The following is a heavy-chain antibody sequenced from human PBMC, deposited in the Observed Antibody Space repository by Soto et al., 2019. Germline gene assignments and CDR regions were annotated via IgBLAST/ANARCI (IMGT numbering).Heavy chain of an antibody. J-gene: IGHJ4*02. CDR2: IYSGGST. CDR3: VRDDVGVGIDS. D-gene: IGHD1-26*01. Sequence: PGGSLRLSCAASGFTVSSNYMSWVRQAPGKGLKWVSVIYSGGSTYYADSVKGRFTISRDNAKNTLFLQMNSLRADDTAVYYCVRDDVGVGIDSWGLGTLVTVSS. V-gene: IGHV3-66*01. CDR1: GFTVSSNY.